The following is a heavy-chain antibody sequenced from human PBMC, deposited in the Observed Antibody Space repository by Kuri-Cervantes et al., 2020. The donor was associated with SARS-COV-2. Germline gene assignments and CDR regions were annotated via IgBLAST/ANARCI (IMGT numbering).Heavy chain of an antibody. CDR2: ISSDETKT. V-gene: IGHV3-30*07. CDR1: GFGFSGYP. J-gene: IGHJ4*02. D-gene: IGHD1-1*01. Sequence: GESLKISCAASGFGFSGYPVHWVRQAPGKGLEWVAVISSDETKTYYTDSVKGRFTISRDKSKNSLDLQMNSLRAEDTAVYYCVRDGDHWNFDYWGQGTLVTVSS. CDR3: VRDGDHWNFDY.